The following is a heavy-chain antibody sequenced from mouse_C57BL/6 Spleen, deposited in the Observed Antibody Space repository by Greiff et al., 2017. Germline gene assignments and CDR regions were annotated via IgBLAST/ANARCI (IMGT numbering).Heavy chain of an antibody. V-gene: IGHV1-15*01. CDR1: GYTFTDYE. Sequence: VQLQPSGAELVRPGASVTLSCKASGYTFTDYEMHWVKQTPVHGLEWIGAVAPETGGTAYNQKFQGKAILPADKSSSTAYMELRSLTSEDSAVYYCTRSTVYCGQGTLVTGAA. CDR2: VAPETGGT. CDR3: TRSTVY. J-gene: IGHJ3*01.